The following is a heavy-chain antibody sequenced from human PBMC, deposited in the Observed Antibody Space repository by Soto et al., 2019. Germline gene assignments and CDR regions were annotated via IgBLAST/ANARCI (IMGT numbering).Heavy chain of an antibody. D-gene: IGHD3-3*01. CDR3: AREAYDFWSGLS. CDR1: GGSISSGGYY. V-gene: IGHV4-31*03. CDR2: IYYSGST. J-gene: IGHJ4*02. Sequence: SETLSLTCTVSGGSISSGGYYWSWIRQHPGKGLEWIGYIYYSGSTYYNPSLKSRVTISVDTSKNQFSLKLSSVTAADTAVHYCAREAYDFWSGLSWGQGTLVTVSS.